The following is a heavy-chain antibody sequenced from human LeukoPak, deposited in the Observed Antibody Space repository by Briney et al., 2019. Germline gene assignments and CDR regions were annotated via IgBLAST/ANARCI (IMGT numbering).Heavy chain of an antibody. D-gene: IGHD3-22*01. CDR2: IIPIFGTA. CDR3: ARGSPQYYYDSSGYCY. V-gene: IGHV1-69*13. Sequence: SVTVSFTASGGTFSTYAISWVRQAPGQGLEWMGGIIPIFGTANYAQKFQGRVTITADESTSTAYMELSSLRSEDTAVYYCARGSPQYYYDSSGYCYWGQGTLVTVSS. CDR1: GGTFSTYA. J-gene: IGHJ4*02.